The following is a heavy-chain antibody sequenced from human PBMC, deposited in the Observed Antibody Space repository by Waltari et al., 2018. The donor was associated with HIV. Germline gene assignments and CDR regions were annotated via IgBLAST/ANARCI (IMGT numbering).Heavy chain of an antibody. CDR3: ARASISPRWFGSPGDY. J-gene: IGHJ4*02. D-gene: IGHD3-10*01. CDR2: IDPSGGST. CDR1: GYTLSSHY. V-gene: IGHV1-46*01. Sequence: VQVVQSGAEVKKPGASVQVSCKASGYTLSSHYMHWVRQAPGQGLEWMGIIDPSGGSTSYAQKFQGRVTMTRDTSTSTVYMELSSLRSEDTAVYYCARASISPRWFGSPGDYWGQGTLVTVSS.